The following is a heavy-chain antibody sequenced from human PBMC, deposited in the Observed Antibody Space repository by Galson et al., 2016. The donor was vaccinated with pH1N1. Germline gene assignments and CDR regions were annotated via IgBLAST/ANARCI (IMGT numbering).Heavy chain of an antibody. D-gene: IGHD5-18*01. CDR1: GFTFSNFA. CDR3: AKHPYYVDTSKIDY. CDR2: ISGSGEST. J-gene: IGHJ4*02. Sequence: SLRLSCAASGFTFSNFAMSWVRQAPGKGLEWVSAISGSGESTYYADSVKGRFAISRDNPKNTLYLQLNSLRAGDTAVYYCAKHPYYVDTSKIDYWGQGTLVSVSS. V-gene: IGHV3-23*01.